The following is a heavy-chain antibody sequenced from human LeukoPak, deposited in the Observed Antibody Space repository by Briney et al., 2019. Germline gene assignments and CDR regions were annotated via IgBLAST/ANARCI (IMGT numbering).Heavy chain of an antibody. D-gene: IGHD5-18*01. V-gene: IGHV3-23*01. CDR2: FNATGGTT. Sequence: GGSLRLSCAASGFAFSSYAMSWVRQAPGKGLEWVSTFNATGGTTYYADSVKGRFTISRDNSENTLYLQMNSLRAEDTAIYYCARKPFYNYASWFDPWGQGTLVTVSS. CDR1: GFAFSSYA. CDR3: ARKPFYNYASWFDP. J-gene: IGHJ5*02.